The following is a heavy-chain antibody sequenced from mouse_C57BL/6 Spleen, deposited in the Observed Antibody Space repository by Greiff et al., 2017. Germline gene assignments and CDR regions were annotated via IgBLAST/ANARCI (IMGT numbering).Heavy chain of an antibody. D-gene: IGHD1-1*01. J-gene: IGHJ3*01. Sequence: VQVVESGAELMKPGASVKLSCKATGYTFTGYWIEWVKQRPGHGLEWIGEILPGSGSTNYNEKFKGKATFTADTSSNTAYMQLSSLTTEDSAIYYCASVYYYGSPTYWGQGTLVTVSA. CDR3: ASVYYYGSPTY. V-gene: IGHV1-9*01. CDR1: GYTFTGYW. CDR2: ILPGSGST.